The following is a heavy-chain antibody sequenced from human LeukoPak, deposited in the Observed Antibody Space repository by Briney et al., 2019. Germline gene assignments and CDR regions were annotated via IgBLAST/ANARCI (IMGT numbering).Heavy chain of an antibody. CDR1: GFSFSGSW. CDR2: ISGSGGST. Sequence: GGSLRLSCAASGFSFSGSWMSWVRQAPGKGLEWVSAISGSGGSTYYADSVKGRFTISRDNSKNTLYLQMNSLRAEDTAVYYCAKDTGRTVRGVTIFTYYFDYWGQGTLVTVSS. CDR3: AKDTGRTVRGVTIFTYYFDY. J-gene: IGHJ4*02. V-gene: IGHV3-23*01. D-gene: IGHD3-10*01.